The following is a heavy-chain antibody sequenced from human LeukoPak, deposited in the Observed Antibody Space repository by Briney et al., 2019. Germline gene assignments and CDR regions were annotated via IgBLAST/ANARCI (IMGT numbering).Heavy chain of an antibody. Sequence: PGGSLRFSCAASGFTFSSYWMSRVRQAPGKGLEWVANIKQDGSEKYYVDSVKGRFTISRDNAKNSLYLQMNSLRAEDTAVYYCARELVAVAGTPFDYWGQGTLVTVSS. D-gene: IGHD6-19*01. CDR2: IKQDGSEK. CDR3: ARELVAVAGTPFDY. J-gene: IGHJ4*02. V-gene: IGHV3-7*03. CDR1: GFTFSSYW.